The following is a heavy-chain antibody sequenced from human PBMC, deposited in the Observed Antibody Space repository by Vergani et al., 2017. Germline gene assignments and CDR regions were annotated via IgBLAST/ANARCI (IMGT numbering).Heavy chain of an antibody. Sequence: EVQLVESGGGLVQPGGSLRLSCAASGFTFSSYSMNWVRQAPGKGLEWVSYISSSSSTIYYADSVKGRFTISRDNAKNSLYLQMNSLRSEDTAVYYCAADLLQKGHDYYYYGMDVWGQGTTVTVSS. V-gene: IGHV3-48*01. CDR3: AADLLQKGHDYYYYGMDV. CDR2: ISSSSSTI. J-gene: IGHJ6*02. D-gene: IGHD5-24*01. CDR1: GFTFSSYS.